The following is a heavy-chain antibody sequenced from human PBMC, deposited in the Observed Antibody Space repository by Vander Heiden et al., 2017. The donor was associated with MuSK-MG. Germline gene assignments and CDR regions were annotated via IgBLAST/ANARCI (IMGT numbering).Heavy chain of an antibody. CDR3: ARVRGSWYVPWCFGHFDY. Sequence: EVQLVESGGGLVQPGGSLRLSCAASGFTFSRYWMSWVRQAPGKGLEWVAKIKQDGSEKYYVDSVTGRVTISRDNAKTSLYLHMNSLRAEDTAVYYCARVRGSWYVPWCFGHFDYWGQGTLGTVSS. V-gene: IGHV3-7*01. D-gene: IGHD6-13*01. CDR2: IKQDGSEK. CDR1: GFTFSRYW. J-gene: IGHJ4*02.